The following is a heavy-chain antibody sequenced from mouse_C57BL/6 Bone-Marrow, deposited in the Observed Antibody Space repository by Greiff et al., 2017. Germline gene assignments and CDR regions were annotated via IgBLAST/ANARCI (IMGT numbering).Heavy chain of an antibody. CDR3: ARGVYYYGSSPDY. CDR1: GYAFSSSW. J-gene: IGHJ2*01. D-gene: IGHD1-1*01. Sequence: VQLQQSGPELVKPGASVKISCKASGYAFSSSWMNWVKQRPGKGLEWIGRIYPGDGDTNYNGKFKGKDTLTADKSSSTAYMQLSSLTSEDSAVYFCARGVYYYGSSPDYWGQGTTLTVSS. V-gene: IGHV1-82*01. CDR2: IYPGDGDT.